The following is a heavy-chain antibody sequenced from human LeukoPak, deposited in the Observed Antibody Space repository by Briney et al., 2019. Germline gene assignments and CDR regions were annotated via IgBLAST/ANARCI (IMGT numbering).Heavy chain of an antibody. CDR1: GLTFSTSG. CDR2: IGPTGSDR. V-gene: IGHV3-21*06. D-gene: IGHD1-14*01. Sequence: GGSLRLSCTASGLTFSTSGFNWVRQAPGKGLEWVASIGPTGSDRYHADSIKGRFTISRDNANNFLYLQMNSLRAEDTAVYYCATETNGRHYDYWGQGTLLAVSS. CDR3: ATETNGRHYDY. J-gene: IGHJ4*02.